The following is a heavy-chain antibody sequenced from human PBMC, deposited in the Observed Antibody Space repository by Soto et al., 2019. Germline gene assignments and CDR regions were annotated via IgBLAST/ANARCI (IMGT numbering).Heavy chain of an antibody. D-gene: IGHD3-3*01. J-gene: IGHJ6*02. CDR2: ITYDGSDK. CDR3: VKDPQYYDFWSGPEDPHFNGMDV. V-gene: IGHV3-30*18. CDR1: GFTFSSYG. Sequence: GGSLRLSCVASGFTFSSYGMHWVRQAPGKGLEWVAVITYDGSDKYYAESVKGRFTISRDNSKNTRHLQMKSLRPGDTAVYYCVKDPQYYDFWSGPEDPHFNGMDVWGQGTTVTVSS.